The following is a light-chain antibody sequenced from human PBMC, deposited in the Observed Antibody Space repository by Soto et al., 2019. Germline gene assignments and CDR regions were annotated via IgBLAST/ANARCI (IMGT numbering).Light chain of an antibody. CDR2: GAS. V-gene: IGKV3-20*01. CDR1: QSVNNNY. Sequence: EIVLMQSPGTRSLSPGERTTLSCRASQSVNNNYLAWYQQRPGQAPRLLIYGASSRATGIPDRFSGSGSGTDFTLTISRLEPEDFAVYYCQQYGTSSWTFGQGTKVEIK. J-gene: IGKJ1*01. CDR3: QQYGTSSWT.